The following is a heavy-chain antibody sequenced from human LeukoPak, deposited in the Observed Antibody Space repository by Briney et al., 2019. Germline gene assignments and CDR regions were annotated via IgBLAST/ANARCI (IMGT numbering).Heavy chain of an antibody. CDR3: AREVATGTGAYNY. CDR1: GFTFSNYW. V-gene: IGHV3-7*01. Sequence: GGSLRLSCAASGFTFSNYWMAWVRQAPGKGLEWVANVEKDGSGKNYVDSVKGRFIISRDNAKNSLYLQRNSLRVEDTEVYFCAREVATGTGAYNYWGQGTLVTVSS. D-gene: IGHD6-13*01. J-gene: IGHJ4*02. CDR2: VEKDGSGK.